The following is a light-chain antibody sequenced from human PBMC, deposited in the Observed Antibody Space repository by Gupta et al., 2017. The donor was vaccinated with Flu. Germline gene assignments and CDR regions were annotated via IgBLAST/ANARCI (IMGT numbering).Light chain of an antibody. CDR2: GAS. J-gene: IGKJ1*01. V-gene: IGKV3-20*01. Sequence: EIVLTQSPGTLSLSPGERATLACRASQSVSSSYLAWYQQKLGQAPRLLIYGASSRATGSPDRCSGSGSGTDFTLTISRLEPEDFAVYYCQQYGSSLLTFGQGTKVEIK. CDR3: QQYGSSLLT. CDR1: QSVSSSY.